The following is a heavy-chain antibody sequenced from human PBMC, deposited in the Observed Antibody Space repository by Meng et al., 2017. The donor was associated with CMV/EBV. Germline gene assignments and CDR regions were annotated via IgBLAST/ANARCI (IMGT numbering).Heavy chain of an antibody. J-gene: IGHJ3*02. CDR3: ARGKHYSGSNLDEAFDI. V-gene: IGHV3-21*06. Sequence: ESLKISCAASGFTFPLYFMNWVRQAPGKGLEWVSSISSSLNSIYYADSVEGRFTIYRDNANNSLHLQMNSLRVEDTAVYYCARGKHYSGSNLDEAFDIWGQGTVVTVSS. D-gene: IGHD1-26*01. CDR2: ISSSLNSI. CDR1: GFTFPLYF.